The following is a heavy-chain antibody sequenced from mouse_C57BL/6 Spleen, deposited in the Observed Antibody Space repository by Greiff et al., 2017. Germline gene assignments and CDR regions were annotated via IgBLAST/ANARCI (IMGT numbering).Heavy chain of an antibody. V-gene: IGHV2-2*01. CDR1: GFSLTTYG. CDR3: ARNAPSREAWFAY. CDR2: LWSGGST. D-gene: IGHD2-10*02. J-gene: IGHJ3*01. Sequence: VQLVESGPGLVQPSPSLSITCTVSGFSLTTYGVHWVRQSPGTGLEWLGVLWSGGSTDYNAAFISRLCISKDNSKRQVFFKMNRLQADDTAKYYGARNAPSREAWFAYWGQGTLVTVSA.